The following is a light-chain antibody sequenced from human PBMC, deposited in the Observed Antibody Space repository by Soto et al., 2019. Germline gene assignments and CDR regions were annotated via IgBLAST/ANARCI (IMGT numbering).Light chain of an antibody. CDR2: RAS. Sequence: DIQMTQSPSILSASVGDRVTITCRASQSIVIWLAWYQQKPGKAPKLLIQRASSLESGIPSRFSGSGSGTQFTLTISSLQPDDFASYHCQQYLSYPLAFGQGTKVEI. CDR1: QSIVIW. CDR3: QQYLSYPLA. J-gene: IGKJ1*01. V-gene: IGKV1-5*03.